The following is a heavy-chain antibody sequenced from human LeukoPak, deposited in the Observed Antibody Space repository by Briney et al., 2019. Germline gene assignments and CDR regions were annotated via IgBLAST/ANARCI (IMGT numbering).Heavy chain of an antibody. J-gene: IGHJ4*02. D-gene: IGHD3-22*01. V-gene: IGHV4-59*01. Sequence: KSSEILSLTCTVSGGSISTYYWSWIRQPPGKGLEWIGYIFYSGSTNYNPSLKSRVTISVDTSKRQFSLKLSSVTAADTAVYYCAGGTDYYDGSGYYGYWGQGTLVTVYS. CDR2: IFYSGST. CDR1: GGSISTYY. CDR3: AGGTDYYDGSGYYGY.